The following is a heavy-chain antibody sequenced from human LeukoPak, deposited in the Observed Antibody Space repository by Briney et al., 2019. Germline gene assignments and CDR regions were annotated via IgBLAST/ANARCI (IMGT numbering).Heavy chain of an antibody. CDR2: VYYSGST. CDR1: GGSISSYY. CDR3: ARQGRMLVSASLREFDY. D-gene: IGHD2-15*01. J-gene: IGHJ4*02. V-gene: IGHV4-59*08. Sequence: SETLSLTCTVSGGSISSYYWSWIRQPPGKGLEWIGYVYYSGSTDYNPSLKSRVTISVDTSKNQFSLRLTSVTAADTAVYYCARQGRMLVSASLREFDYWGQGALVTVSS.